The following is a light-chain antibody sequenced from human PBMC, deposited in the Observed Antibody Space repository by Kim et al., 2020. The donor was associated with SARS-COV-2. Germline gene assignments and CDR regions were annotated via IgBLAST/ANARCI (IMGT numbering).Light chain of an antibody. Sequence: DIVMTQSPLSLPVTPGEPASISCRSSQSLLASNGYNYLDWYLQKPGQSPQLLIYLGSNRASGVPDRFSGSGSGTDFTLKISRVEAEDAGFYYCMQALRTPITFGQGTRLEIK. J-gene: IGKJ5*01. CDR3: MQALRTPIT. CDR2: LGS. CDR1: QSLLASNGYNY. V-gene: IGKV2-28*01.